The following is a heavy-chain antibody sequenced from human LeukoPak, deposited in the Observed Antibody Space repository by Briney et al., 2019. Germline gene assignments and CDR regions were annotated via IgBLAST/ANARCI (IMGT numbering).Heavy chain of an antibody. CDR1: GGSISSYY. D-gene: IGHD6-6*01. CDR2: IYYSGST. CDR3: ARDKQLASPGGYYYYMDV. V-gene: IGHV4-59*01. J-gene: IGHJ6*03. Sequence: SETLSLTCTVSGGSISSYYWSWIRQPPGKGLEWIGYIYYSGSTNYNPSLKSRVTISVDTSKNQFSLKLSSVTAADTAVYYCARDKQLASPGGYYYYMDVWGKGTTVTVSS.